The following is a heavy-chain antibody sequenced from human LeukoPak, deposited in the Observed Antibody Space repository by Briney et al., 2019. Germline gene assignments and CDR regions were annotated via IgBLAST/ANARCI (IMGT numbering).Heavy chain of an antibody. CDR2: IYTSGGT. CDR3: ARSYSSGWPYYYYYMDV. V-gene: IGHV4-4*09. CDR1: GDSISSYY. Sequence: SETLSLTCTVSGDSISSYYWSWIRQPPGKGLEWIGYIYTSGGTNYIPSLKGRVTISIDTSKNQFSLKLSSVTAADTAVYYCARSYSSGWPYYYYYMDVWGKGTTVTVSS. J-gene: IGHJ6*03. D-gene: IGHD6-19*01.